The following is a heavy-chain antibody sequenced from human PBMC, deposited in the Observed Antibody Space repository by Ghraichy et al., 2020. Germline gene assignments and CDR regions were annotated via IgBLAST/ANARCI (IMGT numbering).Heavy chain of an antibody. CDR1: GFTFSSYG. D-gene: IGHD1-26*01. CDR2: ISYDGSNK. Sequence: GALRLSFAASGFTFSSYGMHWVRQAPGKGLEWVAVISYDGSNKYYADSVKGRFTISRDNSKNTLYLQMNTLRAEDTAVYYCARPSGSYSAADYWGQGTLVTVSS. V-gene: IGHV3-30*03. CDR3: ARPSGSYSAADY. J-gene: IGHJ4*02.